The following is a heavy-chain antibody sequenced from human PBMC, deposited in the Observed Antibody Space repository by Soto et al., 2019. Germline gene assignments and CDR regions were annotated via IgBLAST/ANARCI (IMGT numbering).Heavy chain of an antibody. CDR2: ISSNSDTT. J-gene: IGHJ4*02. Sequence: GGSPRLSCVASGFSFSDHSMNWVRQAPGKGLQWISYISSNSDTTYYADSVKGRFTVSRDNAKNALFLQMNSLRDDDTATYYCARLPKGSLVTAWGQGARVTVSS. D-gene: IGHD2-21*02. CDR3: ARLPKGSLVTA. V-gene: IGHV3-48*02. CDR1: GFSFSDHS.